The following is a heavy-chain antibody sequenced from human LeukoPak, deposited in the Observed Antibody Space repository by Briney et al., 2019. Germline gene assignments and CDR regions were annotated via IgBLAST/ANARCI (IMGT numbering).Heavy chain of an antibody. CDR1: GFTFSSYA. Sequence: GGSLRLSCAASGFTFSSYAMSWVRQAPGKGLEWVSAISGSGGSTYYADSVKGRFTISRDNSKNTLYLQMNSLRAEDTAVYYCAKPHGSDFWSGYLFRYWGQGTLVTVSS. CDR3: AKPHGSDFWSGYLFRY. D-gene: IGHD3-3*01. V-gene: IGHV3-23*01. CDR2: ISGSGGST. J-gene: IGHJ4*02.